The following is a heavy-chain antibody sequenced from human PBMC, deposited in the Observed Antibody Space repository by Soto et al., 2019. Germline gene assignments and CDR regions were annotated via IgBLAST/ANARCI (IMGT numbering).Heavy chain of an antibody. CDR2: ISSYNGNT. CDR1: GYTFTSYG. Sequence: RASVKVSCKASGYTFTSYGISWVRQAPGQGLEWMGWISSYNGNTNYAQKVQGRVIMTTDTSTSTTYMELRGLRSDDTAVYYCARGPRYCSSTTCFSGVTWFDPWGQGTLVTVSS. J-gene: IGHJ5*02. CDR3: ARGPRYCSSTTCFSGVTWFDP. V-gene: IGHV1-18*04. D-gene: IGHD2-2*01.